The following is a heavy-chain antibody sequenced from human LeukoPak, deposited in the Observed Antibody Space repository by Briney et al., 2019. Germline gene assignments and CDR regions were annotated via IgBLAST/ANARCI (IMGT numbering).Heavy chain of an antibody. D-gene: IGHD5-24*01. V-gene: IGHV4-4*09. CDR1: GGSISSYY. J-gene: IGHJ6*03. CDR3: ARRMATTRYYYMDV. Sequence: SETLSLTCTVSGGSISSYYWSWIRQPPGKGLEWIGYIYTSGSTNYNPSLKSRVTMSVDTSKNQFSLKLSSVTAADTAVYYCARRMATTRYYYMDVWGKGTTVTVSS. CDR2: IYTSGST.